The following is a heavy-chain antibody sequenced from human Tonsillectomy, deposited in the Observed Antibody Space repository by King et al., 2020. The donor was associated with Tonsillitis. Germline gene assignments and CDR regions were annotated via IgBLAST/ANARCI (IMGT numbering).Heavy chain of an antibody. CDR1: GFIFSSYS. CDR3: AKDPRGSSGGYNWFDP. CDR2: ISCRVRRT. Sequence: VQLVESGGCLVPPGGSLRRPCSASGFIFSSYSMSCGLPSPGKVLVWVSGISCRVRRTYYADSVKGRFTISSDTSKNTRHLQMNRLRDEDTAVYHCAKDPRGSSGGYNWFDPWGQGTLVTVSS. V-gene: IGHV3-23*04. J-gene: IGHJ5*02. D-gene: IGHD6-19*01.